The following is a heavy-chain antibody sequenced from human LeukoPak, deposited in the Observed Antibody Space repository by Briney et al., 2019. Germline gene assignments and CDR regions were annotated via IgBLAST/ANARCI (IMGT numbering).Heavy chain of an antibody. Sequence: GGSLRLSCAASGFTFSSYAMSWVRQAPGKGLEWVSAISGSGGSTYYADSVRGRFTISRDNSKNTLYLQMNGLRAEDTAVYYCARSPLTIRAFDYWGQGNLVTVSS. CDR2: ISGSGGST. V-gene: IGHV3-23*01. J-gene: IGHJ4*02. CDR3: ARSPLTIRAFDY. D-gene: IGHD5-24*01. CDR1: GFTFSSYA.